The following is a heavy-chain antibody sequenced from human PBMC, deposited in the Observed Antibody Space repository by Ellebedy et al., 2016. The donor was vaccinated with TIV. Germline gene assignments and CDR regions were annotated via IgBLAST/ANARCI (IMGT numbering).Heavy chain of an antibody. CDR1: GFTFSSYW. V-gene: IGHV3-7*01. Sequence: GGSLRLXXAASGFTFSSYWMQWVRQAPGKGLEWVANIKQDGSEKHYVDSVRGRFTISRDNAKNSLYLQMNSLRAEDTAVYCCARRYFDLWGRGTLVTVSS. J-gene: IGHJ2*01. CDR3: ARRYFDL. CDR2: IKQDGSEK.